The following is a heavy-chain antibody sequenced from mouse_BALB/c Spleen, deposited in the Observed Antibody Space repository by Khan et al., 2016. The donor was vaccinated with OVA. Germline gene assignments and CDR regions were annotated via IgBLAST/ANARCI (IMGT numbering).Heavy chain of an antibody. Sequence: QLEESGPGLVKPSQSLSLTCTVTGYSITSDYAWNWIRQFPGNKLEWMGYISYSGSTNYNLALKSRISITRDTSKNQFFLQLNSVTTEDTATYYCARDGSRYNYAMDYWGQGTSVTVSS. CDR2: ISYSGST. V-gene: IGHV3-2*02. CDR3: ARDGSRYNYAMDY. D-gene: IGHD2-3*01. J-gene: IGHJ4*01. CDR1: GYSITSDYA.